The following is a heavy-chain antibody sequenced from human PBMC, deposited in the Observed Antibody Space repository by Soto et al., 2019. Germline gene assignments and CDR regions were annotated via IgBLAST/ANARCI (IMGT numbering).Heavy chain of an antibody. CDR3: GKGGRCEGVADRAFLWLDP. J-gene: IGHJ5*02. CDR2: ISGSGGST. CDR1: GFTFSSYS. Sequence: GGSLRLSCAPSGFTFSSYSMNWVRQAPGKGLEWVSGISGSGGSTYYADSVKGRFTISRDNSKNTLYLQMNSLRAEDTAVYYCGKGGRCEGVADRAFLWLDPWGKGTVV. D-gene: IGHD2-15*01. V-gene: IGHV3-23*01.